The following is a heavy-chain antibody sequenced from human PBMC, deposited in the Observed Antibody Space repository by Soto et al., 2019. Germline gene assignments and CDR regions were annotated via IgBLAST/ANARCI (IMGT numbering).Heavy chain of an antibody. J-gene: IGHJ4*02. CDR1: GYTFTTYA. V-gene: IGHV1-3*05. D-gene: IGHD6-19*01. CDR2: INAGNGNT. Sequence: QVQLVQSGAEEKKPGASVKVSCKASGYTFTTYAMHWVRQAPGQRLEWMGWINAGNGNTKYSQKFQGRVTITRDTSASTAYMELSSLRSEDTAVYYCARAVAVPADFDYWGQGTLVTVSS. CDR3: ARAVAVPADFDY.